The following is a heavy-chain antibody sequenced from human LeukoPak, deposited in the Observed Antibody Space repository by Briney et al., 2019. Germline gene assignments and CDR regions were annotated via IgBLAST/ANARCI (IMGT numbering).Heavy chain of an antibody. CDR2: ISDSGGRT. V-gene: IGHV3-23*01. J-gene: IGHJ4*02. Sequence: PGRSLRLSCAASGFTFNNYAMSWVRQAPGKGLEWVSTISDSGGRTYYADSVKGRFTISRDNSKNTLYLQMNSLRAEDTAVYYCAKDLEVRGVMSYWGQGTLVTVSS. D-gene: IGHD3-10*01. CDR1: GFTFNNYA. CDR3: AKDLEVRGVMSY.